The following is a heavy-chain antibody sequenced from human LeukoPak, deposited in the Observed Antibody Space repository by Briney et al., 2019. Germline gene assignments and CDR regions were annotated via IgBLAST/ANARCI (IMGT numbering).Heavy chain of an antibody. J-gene: IGHJ6*02. CDR2: IKQDGSEK. CDR1: GFTFSSYW. CDR3: AREITAGTTRGPYYYGMDV. D-gene: IGHD1-7*01. Sequence: GGSLRLSCAASGFTFSSYWMSWVRQAPGEGLEWVANIKQDGSEKYYVDSVKGRFTISRDNAKNSLYLQMNSLRAEDTAVYYCAREITAGTTRGPYYYGMDVWGQGTTVTVSS. V-gene: IGHV3-7*01.